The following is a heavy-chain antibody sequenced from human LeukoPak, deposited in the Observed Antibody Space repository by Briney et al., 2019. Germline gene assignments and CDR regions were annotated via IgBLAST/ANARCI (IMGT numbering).Heavy chain of an antibody. J-gene: IGHJ4*02. Sequence: GGSLRLSCAASGFTFSSYGMNWVRQAPGKGLEWVSYISSDSSPIYYADSVKGRFTISRDNAKNSLYLQMNSLRAEDTAVYYCARDLRIAAAGTDWGQGTLVTVSS. CDR1: GFTFSSYG. V-gene: IGHV3-48*04. D-gene: IGHD6-13*01. CDR3: ARDLRIAAAGTD. CDR2: ISSDSSPI.